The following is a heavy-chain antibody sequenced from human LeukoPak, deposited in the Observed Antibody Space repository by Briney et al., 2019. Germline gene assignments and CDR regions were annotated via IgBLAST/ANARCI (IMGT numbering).Heavy chain of an antibody. Sequence: GGSLRLSCAASGFTFSSYWMHWVRQAPGKGLVWVSRINSDGSSTTYADSVKGRFTISRDTAENTLYLQLNSLRVEDTPVYYCARSVGVPCQLDYWGQGALVTVSS. CDR3: ARSVGVPCQLDY. CDR1: GFTFSSYW. J-gene: IGHJ4*02. V-gene: IGHV3-74*01. D-gene: IGHD1-1*01. CDR2: INSDGSST.